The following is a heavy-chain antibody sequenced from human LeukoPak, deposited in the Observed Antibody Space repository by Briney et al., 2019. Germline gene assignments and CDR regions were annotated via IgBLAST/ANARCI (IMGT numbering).Heavy chain of an antibody. V-gene: IGHV3-48*02. CDR2: NSSCSDTI. Sequence: PGGSLTLSCAVSGFTFSSFNMTWVRQAPGKGLEWLSYNSSCSDTIYYAYSVKGRLTISRENAKNSLSLKIHSVRDDDTAVYYCARAVSGTPGYRGQGTLVTVSS. CDR3: ARAVSGTPGY. CDR1: GFTFSSFN. D-gene: IGHD6-19*01. J-gene: IGHJ4*02.